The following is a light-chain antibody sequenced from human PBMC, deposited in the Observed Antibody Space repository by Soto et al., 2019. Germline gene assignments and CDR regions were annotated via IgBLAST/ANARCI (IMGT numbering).Light chain of an antibody. Sequence: QLVLTQSSSASASLGSSVKLTCTLSSGHSSYIIAWHQQQPGKAPRYLMKLEGSGSYNKGSGVPDRFSGSSSGADRYLTISNLQFEDEADYYCETWDSKAVFGGGTKVTVL. V-gene: IGLV4-60*02. J-gene: IGLJ3*02. CDR1: SGHSSYI. CDR2: LEGSGSY. CDR3: ETWDSKAV.